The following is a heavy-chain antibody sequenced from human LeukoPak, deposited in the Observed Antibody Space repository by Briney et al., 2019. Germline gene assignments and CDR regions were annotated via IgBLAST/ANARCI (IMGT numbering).Heavy chain of an antibody. Sequence: PSETLSLTCAVYGGSFSGYYWSWIRQPPGKGLEWIGEINHSGSTNYNPSLKSRVTISVDTSKNQFSLKLSSVTAADTAVYYCARGARSLFSGSFFYWGQGTLVTVSS. J-gene: IGHJ4*02. V-gene: IGHV4-34*01. CDR2: INHSGST. D-gene: IGHD1-26*01. CDR3: ARGARSLFSGSFFY. CDR1: GGSFSGYY.